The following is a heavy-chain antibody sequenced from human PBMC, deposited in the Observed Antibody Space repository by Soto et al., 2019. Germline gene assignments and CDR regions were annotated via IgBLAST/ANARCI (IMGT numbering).Heavy chain of an antibody. D-gene: IGHD5-18*01. Sequence: EVQLLESGGGLVQPGGSLRLSCAASGFTFSSYAMSWVRQAPGKGLEWVSAITGSGGSTYYADSVKGRFTISRDNSKNKLYLQMNSLRAEDTAVYYCARTLYSYGTDYWGQGTLVTVSS. CDR3: ARTLYSYGTDY. J-gene: IGHJ4*02. CDR1: GFTFSSYA. CDR2: ITGSGGST. V-gene: IGHV3-23*01.